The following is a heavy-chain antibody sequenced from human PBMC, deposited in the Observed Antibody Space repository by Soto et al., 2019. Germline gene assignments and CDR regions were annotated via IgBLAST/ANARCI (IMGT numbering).Heavy chain of an antibody. CDR3: ARDRYGYYGSGSSCDY. CDR2: IWYDGSNK. Sequence: QVQLVESGGGVVQPGRSLRLSCAASGFTFSSYGMHWVRQAPGKGLEWVAVIWYDGSNKYYADSVKGRFTISRDNSKNTLYLQMNSLRAEDTAVYYCARDRYGYYGSGSSCDYWGQGTLVTVSS. D-gene: IGHD3-10*01. J-gene: IGHJ4*02. CDR1: GFTFSSYG. V-gene: IGHV3-33*01.